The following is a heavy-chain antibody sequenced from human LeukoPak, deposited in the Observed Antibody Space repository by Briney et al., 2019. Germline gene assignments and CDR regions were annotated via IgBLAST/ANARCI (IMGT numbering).Heavy chain of an antibody. J-gene: IGHJ4*02. V-gene: IGHV4-59*01. CDR3: ARAVGGDGSGSL. D-gene: IGHD3-10*01. CDR1: GGSISSYY. CDR2: IYYSGST. Sequence: SETLSLTCTVSGGSISSYYWSWIRQPPGKGLEWIGYIYYSGSTNYNSSFKSRVTISIDTSKNQFSLRLSSVTAADTAVYYCARAVGGDGSGSLWGPGTLVTVSS.